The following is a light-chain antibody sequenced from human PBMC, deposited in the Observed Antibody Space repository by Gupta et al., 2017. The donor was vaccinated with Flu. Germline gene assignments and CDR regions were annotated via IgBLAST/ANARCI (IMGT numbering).Light chain of an antibody. CDR2: GDN. V-gene: IGLV1-40*01. J-gene: IGLJ3*02. CDR1: SSNIGAGYD. CDR3: QSSDSSRSAWV. Sequence: VTISCTGGSSNIGAGYDVHWYQQLPGIAPKVLNNGDNNRPSGVPNRLSCYKSGTYAALEITGLQAEDEAEDYCQSSDSSRSAWVFGGGTKLTVL.